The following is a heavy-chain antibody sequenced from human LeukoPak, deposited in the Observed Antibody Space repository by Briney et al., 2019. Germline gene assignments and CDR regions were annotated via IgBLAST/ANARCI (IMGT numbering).Heavy chain of an antibody. CDR1: GYTFTRYY. CDR2: INPNSGST. J-gene: IGHJ3*02. V-gene: IGHV1-2*04. CDR3: ARDIRAHCSSTSCYGDVAFDI. D-gene: IGHD2-2*01. Sequence: ASVKVSCKASGYTFTRYYMHWLRQAPGQRLEWMGWINPNSGSTNYAPKLQGWVTMTRDTSISTAYMELSRLRSDDTAVYYCARDIRAHCSSTSCYGDVAFDIWGQGTMVTVSS.